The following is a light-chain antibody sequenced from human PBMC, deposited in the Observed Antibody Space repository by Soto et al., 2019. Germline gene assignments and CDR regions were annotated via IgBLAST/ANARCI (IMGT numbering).Light chain of an antibody. J-gene: IGLJ2*01. Sequence: SYELTQPPSVSVAPGKTARITCGGNNIGSKSVHWYQQKPGQAPVLVIYYDSDRPSGIPERFSGSHSGNTATLTSSRVEDGDEADYYCQVWDSSSDRVVFGGGTKVTVL. CDR3: QVWDSSSDRVV. CDR2: YDS. V-gene: IGLV3-21*04. CDR1: NIGSKS.